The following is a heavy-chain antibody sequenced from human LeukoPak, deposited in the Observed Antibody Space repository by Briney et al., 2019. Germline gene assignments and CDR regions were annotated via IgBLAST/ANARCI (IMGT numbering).Heavy chain of an antibody. D-gene: IGHD3-10*01. CDR2: INHSGSP. J-gene: IGHJ3*02. V-gene: IGHV4-34*01. CDR1: GGSFSGYY. Sequence: SETLSLTCAVYGGSFSGYYWSWIRQPPGKGLEWIGEINHSGSPNYNPSLKSRVTTSIDTSKNQFSLKLSPVTAADTAVYYCARDLSDYYGSGSYRPIDAFDIWGQGTMVTVSS. CDR3: ARDLSDYYGSGSYRPIDAFDI.